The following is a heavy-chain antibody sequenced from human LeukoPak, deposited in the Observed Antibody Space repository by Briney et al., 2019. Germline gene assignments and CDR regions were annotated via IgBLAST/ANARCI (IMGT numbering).Heavy chain of an antibody. CDR2: TYYRSKWYN. Sequence: SQTLSLTCAISGDSVSSNSAAWNWIRQSPSRGLEWLGRTYYRSKWYNDYAVSVKSRITINPDTSKNQFSLQLNSVTPEDTAVYYCARAGYDSSGYYYSGLGYWGQGTLVTVSS. CDR1: GDSVSSNSAA. CDR3: ARAGYDSSGYYYSGLGY. V-gene: IGHV6-1*01. J-gene: IGHJ4*02. D-gene: IGHD3-22*01.